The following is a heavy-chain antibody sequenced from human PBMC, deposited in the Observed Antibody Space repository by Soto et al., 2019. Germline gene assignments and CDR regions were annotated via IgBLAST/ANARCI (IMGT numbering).Heavy chain of an antibody. Sequence: ASVKVSCKASGYTFTSYGISWVRQAPGQGLEWMGWISAYNGNTNYAQKLQGRVTMTTDTSTSTAYMELRSLRSDDTAVYYCARETGKQLLYHTWFDPWGQGTLVTVSX. CDR2: ISAYNGNT. V-gene: IGHV1-18*01. CDR3: ARETGKQLLYHTWFDP. CDR1: GYTFTSYG. D-gene: IGHD2-2*02. J-gene: IGHJ5*02.